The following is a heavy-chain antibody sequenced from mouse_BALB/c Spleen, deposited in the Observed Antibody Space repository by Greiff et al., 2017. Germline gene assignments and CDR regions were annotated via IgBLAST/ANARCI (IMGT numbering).Heavy chain of an antibody. CDR3: ASGGLRRSLYYFDY. CDR2: ISYSGST. Sequence: EVKLQQSGPGLVKPSQSLSLTCTVTGYSITSDYAWNWIRQFPGNKLEWMGYISYSGSTSYNPSLKSRISITRDTSKNQFFLQLNSVTTEDTATYYCASGGLRRSLYYFDYWGQGTTLTVSS. CDR1: GYSITSDYA. D-gene: IGHD2-2*01. V-gene: IGHV3-2*02. J-gene: IGHJ2*01.